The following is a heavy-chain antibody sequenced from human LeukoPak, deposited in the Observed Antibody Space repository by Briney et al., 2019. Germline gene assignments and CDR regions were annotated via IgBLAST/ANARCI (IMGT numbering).Heavy chain of an antibody. D-gene: IGHD2-2*02. V-gene: IGHV4-34*01. CDR1: GGSFSGYY. Sequence: SETQSLTCAVYGGSFSGYYWSWIRQPPGKGLEGIGEINHSGSTKYNPSLKSRVTISVDPSKNQFSLKLSSVTAADTAVYYCARLHIVVVPAAIFAWFDSGGQGTLVTVS. CDR3: ARLHIVVVPAAIFAWFDS. J-gene: IGHJ5*01. CDR2: INHSGST.